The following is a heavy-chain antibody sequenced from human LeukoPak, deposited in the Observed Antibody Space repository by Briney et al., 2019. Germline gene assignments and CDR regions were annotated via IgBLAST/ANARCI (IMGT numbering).Heavy chain of an antibody. CDR2: VFGGGGT. J-gene: IGHJ4*02. D-gene: IGHD3-22*01. V-gene: IGHV3-53*01. Sequence: GGSLRLSCAASGLSVSSTFMSWVRQTPGKGLEWVSSVFGGGGTRYAGSVMGRFTISRDNSKSTLYLQMNSLRAEDTAVYYCARTYTNNAGYYLYWGQGTLVTVSS. CDR1: GLSVSSTF. CDR3: ARTYTNNAGYYLY.